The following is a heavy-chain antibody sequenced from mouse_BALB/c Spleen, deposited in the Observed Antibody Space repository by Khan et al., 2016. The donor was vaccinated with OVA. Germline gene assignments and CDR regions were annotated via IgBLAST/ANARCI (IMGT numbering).Heavy chain of an antibody. CDR3: ARRGYDYGRGALFAY. CDR2: IWSAGST. CDR1: GFSLANYS. D-gene: IGHD2-4*01. V-gene: IGHV2-2*02. Sequence: QVQLKESGPGLVQPSQSLSITCTVSGFSLANYSVHWVRQSPGKGLEWMGVIWSAGSTDYNAALMSRLTINKDNSRSHVFFTMTSLQPNDTALYSCARRGYDYGRGALFAYWGQGTLVTVSA. J-gene: IGHJ3*01.